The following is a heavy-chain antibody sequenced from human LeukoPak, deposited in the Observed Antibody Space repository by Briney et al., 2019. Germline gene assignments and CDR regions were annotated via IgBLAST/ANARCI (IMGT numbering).Heavy chain of an antibody. D-gene: IGHD3-22*01. Sequence: GGSLRLSCAASGFTFSDYYMSWIRQAPGKGLEWVSYISSSGSTIYYADSVKGRFTISRDNAKNSLYLQMNSLRAEDTALYYCAKDPSPYYYDSRGSWFDPWGQGTLVTVSS. CDR3: AKDPSPYYYDSRGSWFDP. CDR1: GFTFSDYY. J-gene: IGHJ5*02. CDR2: ISSSGSTI. V-gene: IGHV3-11*01.